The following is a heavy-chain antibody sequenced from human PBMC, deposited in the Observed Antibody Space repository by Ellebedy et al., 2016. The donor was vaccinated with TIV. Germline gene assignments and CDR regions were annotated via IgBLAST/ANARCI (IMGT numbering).Heavy chain of an antibody. Sequence: GGSLRLSCKGSGYSFTSYWISWVRQMPGKGLEWMGRIDPSDSYTNYSPSFQGHVTISADKSISTAYLQWSSLKASDTAMYYCARHEIGRAAGTGSYFDYWGQGTLVTVSS. CDR1: GYSFTSYW. CDR2: IDPSDSYT. V-gene: IGHV5-10-1*01. CDR3: ARHEIGRAAGTGSYFDY. J-gene: IGHJ4*02. D-gene: IGHD6-13*01.